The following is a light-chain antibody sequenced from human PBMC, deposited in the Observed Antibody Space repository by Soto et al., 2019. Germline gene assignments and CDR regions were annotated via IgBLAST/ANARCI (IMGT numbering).Light chain of an antibody. Sequence: EIVWTQSPATLSLSPGERATLSCRASQSVSSSYLAWYQQKPGQAPRLLLYGASSSATGIPDRFSGSGSGADFALTISRLETEDDAVYYYQQYGNSPGITVGQGTRLEIK. CDR2: GAS. CDR1: QSVSSSY. V-gene: IGKV3-20*01. J-gene: IGKJ5*01. CDR3: QQYGNSPGIT.